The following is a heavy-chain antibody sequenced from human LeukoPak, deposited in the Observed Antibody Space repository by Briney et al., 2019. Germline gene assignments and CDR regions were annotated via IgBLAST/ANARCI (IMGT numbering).Heavy chain of an antibody. CDR3: SGQVNDSSGYSGLGDDYYFDY. CDR1: GGSISSHY. V-gene: IGHV4-59*03. J-gene: IGHJ4*02. D-gene: IGHD3-22*01. Sequence: SETLSLTCTVSGGSISSHYWSWIRQPPGKGLEWIGHIYYSGSTNFNPSLKSRVTIPVNTSNNQFSLKLNYVTDADRDVYYLSGQVNDSSGYSGLGDDYYFDYWGQGTLVTVSS. CDR2: IYYSGST.